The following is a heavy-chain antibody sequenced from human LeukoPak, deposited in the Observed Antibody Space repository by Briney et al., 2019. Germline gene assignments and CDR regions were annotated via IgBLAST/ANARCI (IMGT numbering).Heavy chain of an antibody. J-gene: IGHJ4*02. CDR1: GGSIVSYY. CDR3: ARSQYGSGSFPSDS. D-gene: IGHD3-10*01. V-gene: IGHV4-4*08. CDR2: IFHSGST. Sequence: TATLSLTFSVSGGSIVSYYGSWIRQPPGKGLELIGSIFHSGSTKSNPSLESRLTISVDTSKNQFSLKLSSVTAADTAVYYCARSQYGSGSFPSDSWGQGALVTVSS.